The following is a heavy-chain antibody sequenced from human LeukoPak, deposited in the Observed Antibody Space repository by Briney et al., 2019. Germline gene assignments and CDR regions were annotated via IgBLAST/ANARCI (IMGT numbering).Heavy chain of an antibody. CDR1: GFTFSSYA. V-gene: IGHV3-23*01. Sequence: GGSLRLSCAASGFTFSSYAMSWVRQAPGKGLEWVSAISGSGGNTYYADSVKGRFTISRDDSKNTLYLQMNSLRAEDTAVYYCAKGEDCSSTSCYTPDYWGQGTLVTVSS. D-gene: IGHD2-2*02. J-gene: IGHJ4*02. CDR3: AKGEDCSSTSCYTPDY. CDR2: ISGSGGNT.